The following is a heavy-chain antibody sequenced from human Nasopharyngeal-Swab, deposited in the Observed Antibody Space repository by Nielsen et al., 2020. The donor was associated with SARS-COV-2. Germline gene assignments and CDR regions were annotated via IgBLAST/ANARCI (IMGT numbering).Heavy chain of an antibody. CDR3: ARDPASCSGGSCYSHAFNI. Sequence: GESLKISCAASGFTFSTYWMSWVRQVPGKAPEWVANINEDGSEKDYVDSVRGRFTLSRDNAKNSLYLQMNSLRAEDTAVYYCARDPASCSGGSCYSHAFNIWGQGTMVTVSS. D-gene: IGHD2-15*01. V-gene: IGHV3-7*01. CDR2: INEDGSEK. J-gene: IGHJ3*02. CDR1: GFTFSTYW.